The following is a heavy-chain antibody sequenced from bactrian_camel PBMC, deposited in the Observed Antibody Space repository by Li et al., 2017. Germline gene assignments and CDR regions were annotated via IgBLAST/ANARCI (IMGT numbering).Heavy chain of an antibody. D-gene: IGHD2*01. CDR3: AAIPATWIGVSGSYCYGRLARDFGS. Sequence: QVQLVESGGGSVQAGGSLRLACEVSGDLTNIQSMAWFRQTPGNEREAVAAIDRDGSTSYHAQVKGRFTISQRNAGTTLSLQMNSLKPEDTAVYYCAAIPATWIGVSGSYCYGRLARDFGSWGQGTQVTV. CDR1: GDLTNIQS. CDR2: IDRDGST. V-gene: IGHV3S53*01. J-gene: IGHJ6*01.